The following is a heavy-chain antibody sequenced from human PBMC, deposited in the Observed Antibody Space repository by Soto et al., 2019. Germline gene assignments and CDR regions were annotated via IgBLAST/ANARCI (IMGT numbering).Heavy chain of an antibody. J-gene: IGHJ5*02. CDR3: ARESGDWPLNWFDP. V-gene: IGHV3-74*01. D-gene: IGHD2-21*02. CDR2: ITSDGKSK. Sequence: PGGSLRLSCAASGFNFSDHWMHWVRQRPAEGLVWVSRITSDGKSKAYAESVKGRFAISRDNAKNTLYLQMNGLTAEDTAVYYCARESGDWPLNWFDPWGQRTLVTVS. CDR1: GFNFSDHW.